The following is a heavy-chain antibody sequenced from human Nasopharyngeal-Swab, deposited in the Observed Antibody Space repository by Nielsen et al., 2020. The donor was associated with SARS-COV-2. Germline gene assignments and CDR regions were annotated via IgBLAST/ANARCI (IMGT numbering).Heavy chain of an antibody. D-gene: IGHD5-12*01. J-gene: IGHJ4*02. Sequence: ASVKVSCKASGYTFTSYYMHWVRQAPGQGLEWMGIIDPSGATTTYAQKFQGRVTMTRDASTSTVYMELSSLRSEDTAVYYCARLTVATNGFDYWGQGTLVTVSP. CDR3: ARLTVATNGFDY. CDR1: GYTFTSYY. CDR2: IDPSGATT. V-gene: IGHV1-46*01.